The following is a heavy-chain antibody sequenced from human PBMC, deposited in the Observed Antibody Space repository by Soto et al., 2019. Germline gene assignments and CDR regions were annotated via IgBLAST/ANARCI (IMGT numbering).Heavy chain of an antibody. J-gene: IGHJ4*01. D-gene: IGHD6-19*01. CDR3: ARVDYNHGWIFDY. CDR1: GYRFSTFW. V-gene: IGHV5-51*01. Sequence: GESLKICFKGSGYRFSTFWIGLVRQIPGKGLEWVAIIYPDQSRAMYSPAFQGQVTISVDKSISTAYLQWNSLRAEDTAIYFCARVDYNHGWIFDYWGQGTLVTVSS. CDR2: IYPDQSRA.